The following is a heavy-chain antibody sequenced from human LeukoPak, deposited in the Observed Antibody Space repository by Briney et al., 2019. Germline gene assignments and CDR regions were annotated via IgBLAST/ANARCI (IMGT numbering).Heavy chain of an antibody. CDR3: ASTYYDILTGYHRPYYFDY. Sequence: PGGSLRLSCAASGFTFCSYEMNWVRQAPGKGLGGVSYISSSWSTIYYADYVKGRFTISRDNAKNSLYLQMNSLRAEDTAVYYCASTYYDILTGYHRPYYFDYWGQGTLVTVSS. V-gene: IGHV3-48*03. CDR1: GFTFCSYE. D-gene: IGHD3-9*01. CDR2: ISSSWSTI. J-gene: IGHJ4*02.